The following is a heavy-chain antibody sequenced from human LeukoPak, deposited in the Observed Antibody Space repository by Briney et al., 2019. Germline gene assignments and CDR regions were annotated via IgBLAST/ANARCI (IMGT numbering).Heavy chain of an antibody. Sequence: GRSLRLSCAASGFTVSSYAMHCVRQAPGKGLEWVAVISYDGSNKYYADSVKGRFTISRDNSKNTLYLQMNSLRAEDTAVYYCARDITGTTGAFDIWGQGTMVTVSS. D-gene: IGHD1-7*01. V-gene: IGHV3-30-3*01. CDR2: ISYDGSNK. CDR1: GFTVSSYA. CDR3: ARDITGTTGAFDI. J-gene: IGHJ3*02.